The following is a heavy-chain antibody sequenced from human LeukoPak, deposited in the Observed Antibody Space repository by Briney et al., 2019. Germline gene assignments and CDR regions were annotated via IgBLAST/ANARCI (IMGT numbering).Heavy chain of an antibody. CDR1: GYTFTNYG. J-gene: IGHJ4*02. CDR2: ISAYNGNT. CDR3: ARARGMTTPLLPAY. D-gene: IGHD4-17*01. Sequence: ASVKVSCKTSGYTFTNYGISWVRQAPGQGLEWMGWISAYNGNTNYTQNLQGRVTMTTDTSASTAYMELRSLRSDDTAVYYCARARGMTTPLLPAYWGQGTLVTVSS. V-gene: IGHV1-18*01.